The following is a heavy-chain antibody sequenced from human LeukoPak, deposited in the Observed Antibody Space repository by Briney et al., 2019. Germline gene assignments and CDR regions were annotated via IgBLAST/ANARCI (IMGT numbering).Heavy chain of an antibody. CDR1: GFTFNNYW. J-gene: IGHJ5*02. D-gene: IGHD1-1*01. CDR3: ARENCDP. Sequence: PGGSLRLSCAASGFTFNNYWMHWVRQPPGKGLLWVSRINTDGSTTNYADSVKGRFTISRDNAKNMVYLQMNSLRGEDTAVYYCARENCDPWGQGTQVTVSS. CDR2: INTDGSTT. V-gene: IGHV3-74*01.